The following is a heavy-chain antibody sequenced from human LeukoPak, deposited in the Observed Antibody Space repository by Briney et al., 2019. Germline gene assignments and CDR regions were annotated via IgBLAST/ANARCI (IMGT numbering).Heavy chain of an antibody. V-gene: IGHV3-48*04. D-gene: IGHD1-26*01. CDR2: ISSSGSTI. J-gene: IGHJ4*02. CDR3: ARYSGSYYFDY. CDR1: GFTFSSYS. Sequence: GGSLRLSCAASGFTFSSYSMSWIRQAPGEGLEWVSYISSSGSTIYYADSVKGRFTISRDNAKNSLYLQMNSLRAEDTAVYYCARYSGSYYFDYWGQGTLVTVSS.